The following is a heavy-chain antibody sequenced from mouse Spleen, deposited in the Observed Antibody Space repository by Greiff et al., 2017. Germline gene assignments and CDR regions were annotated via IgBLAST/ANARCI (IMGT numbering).Heavy chain of an antibody. CDR1: GYAFTNYL. Sequence: VQLKESGAELVRPGTSVKVSCKASGYAFTNYLIEWVKQRPGQGLEWIGVINPGSGGTNYNEKFKGKATLTADKSSSTAYMQLSSLTSEDSAVYFCARTPVYYGSSYFAMDYWGQGTSVTVSS. V-gene: IGHV1-54*01. CDR2: INPGSGGT. CDR3: ARTPVYYGSSYFAMDY. J-gene: IGHJ4*01. D-gene: IGHD1-1*01.